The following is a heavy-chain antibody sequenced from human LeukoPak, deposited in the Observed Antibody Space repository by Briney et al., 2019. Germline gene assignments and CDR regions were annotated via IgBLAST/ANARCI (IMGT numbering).Heavy chain of an antibody. Sequence: GGSLRLSCAASGFTFSSYEMNWVRQAPGKGLEWVSYISSSGSTIYYADSVKGRFTISRDNAKNSLYLQMNSLRAEDTAVYYCARGGRDGYDFDYWGQGILVTVSS. CDR3: ARGGRDGYDFDY. V-gene: IGHV3-48*03. D-gene: IGHD5-12*01. CDR1: GFTFSSYE. J-gene: IGHJ4*02. CDR2: ISSSGSTI.